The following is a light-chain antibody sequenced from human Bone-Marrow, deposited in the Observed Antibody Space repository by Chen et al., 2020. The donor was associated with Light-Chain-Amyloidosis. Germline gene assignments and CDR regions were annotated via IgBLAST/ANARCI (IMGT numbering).Light chain of an antibody. CDR1: QTISSNY. J-gene: IGKJ4*01. CDR3: QQDGTSPLA. Sequence: EIVLTQSPGTLSLSPGEGANLSCRASQTISSNYLTWYQQKFGQAPRLLIYGSSSRATGIPDRFTCSGSGTDFTLTINRLGPEDFAMYYCQQDGTSPLAFGGGTKVEIK. V-gene: IGKV3-20*01. CDR2: GSS.